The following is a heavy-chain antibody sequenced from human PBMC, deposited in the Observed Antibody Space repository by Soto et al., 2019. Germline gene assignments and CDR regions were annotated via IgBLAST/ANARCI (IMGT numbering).Heavy chain of an antibody. Sequence: PSETLSLTCTVSGGSISSGGYYWSWIRQHPGKGLEWIGYIYYSGSTYYNPSLKSRVTISVDTSKNQFSLKLSSVTAADTAVYYCARVTGLPSSSYNFDYWGQGTLVTVSS. CDR3: ARVTGLPSSSYNFDY. V-gene: IGHV4-31*03. D-gene: IGHD6-6*01. CDR1: GGSISSGGYY. J-gene: IGHJ4*02. CDR2: IYYSGST.